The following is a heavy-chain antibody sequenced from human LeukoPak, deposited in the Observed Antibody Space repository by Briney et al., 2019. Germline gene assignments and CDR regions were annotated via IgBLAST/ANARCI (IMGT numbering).Heavy chain of an antibody. D-gene: IGHD3-10*01. V-gene: IGHV4-39*07. CDR2: IYYSGST. Sequence: PSETLSLTCTVSGGSISSSSYYWGWIRQPPGKGLEWIGSIYYSGSTYYNPSLKSRVTISVDTSKNQFSLKLSSVTAADTAVYYCARECCRGSGSYYIGPIPYFDYWGQGTLVTVSS. CDR3: ARECCRGSGSYYIGPIPYFDY. CDR1: GGSISSSSYY. J-gene: IGHJ4*02.